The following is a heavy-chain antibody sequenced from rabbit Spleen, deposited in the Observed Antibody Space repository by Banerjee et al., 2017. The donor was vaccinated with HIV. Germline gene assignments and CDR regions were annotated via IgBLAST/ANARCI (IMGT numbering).Heavy chain of an antibody. V-gene: IGHV1S47*01. D-gene: IGHD4-1*01. J-gene: IGHJ4*01. CDR2: IDPIFGIA. Sequence: QEQLVESGGGLVQPEGSLTLTCTASGFSFEGGYVMCWVRQAPGKGLEWIGYIDPIFGIAVYASWVNGRFTISSHNAQNTLYLQLNSLTAADTATYFCVREVAGKFNLWGPGTLVTVS. CDR1: GFSFEGGYV. CDR3: VREVAGKFNL.